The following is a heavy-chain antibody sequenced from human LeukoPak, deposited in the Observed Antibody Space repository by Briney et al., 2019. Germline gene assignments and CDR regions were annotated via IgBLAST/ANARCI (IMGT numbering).Heavy chain of an antibody. D-gene: IGHD1-14*01. J-gene: IGHJ5*02. CDR1: GCSISSGYY. V-gene: IGHV4-38-2*01. Sequence: PSETLSLTCAVSGCSISSGYYWGWSRQPPGKGLEWIGSIYHSGSTYYNPSLKSRVTISVDTSKNQFSLKLSSVTAADTAVYYCARRDRWFDPWGQGTLVTVSS. CDR3: ARRDRWFDP. CDR2: IYHSGST.